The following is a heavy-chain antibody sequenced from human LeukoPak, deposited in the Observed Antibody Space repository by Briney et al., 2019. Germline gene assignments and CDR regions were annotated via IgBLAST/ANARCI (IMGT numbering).Heavy chain of an antibody. J-gene: IGHJ4*02. D-gene: IGHD6-13*01. CDR2: IIPMFGTS. CDR3: ARAEAAAGPGGDY. CDR1: GGTFSSYA. Sequence: SVKVSCKASGGTFSSYAISWVRQAPGQGLEWMGGIIPMFGTSDNAQKFQGRVTITADESTSTAYMELSSLRSEDTALYYCARAEAAAGPGGDYWGQGTLVTVSS. V-gene: IGHV1-69*13.